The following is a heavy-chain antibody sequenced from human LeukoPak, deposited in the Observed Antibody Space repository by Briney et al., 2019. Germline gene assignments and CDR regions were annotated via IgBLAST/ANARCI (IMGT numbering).Heavy chain of an antibody. V-gene: IGHV4-4*07. D-gene: IGHD5-18*01. CDR3: ARVGYSYGPSYWYFDL. CDR2: IYTSGST. Sequence: SVTLSLTCTVSGGSISSYYWSWIRQPAGKGLEWIGRIYTSGSTNYNPSLKSRVTMSVDTSKNQFSLKLSSVTAADTAVYYCARVGYSYGPSYWYFDLWGRGTLVTVSS. J-gene: IGHJ2*01. CDR1: GGSISSYY.